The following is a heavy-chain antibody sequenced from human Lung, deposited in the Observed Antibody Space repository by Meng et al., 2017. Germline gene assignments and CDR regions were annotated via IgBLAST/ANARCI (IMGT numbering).Heavy chain of an antibody. Sequence: QVQLQQWCARLLKPSQTLSLTCVVSGGSFSDYYWSWIRQPPGKGLEWIGEINHSGSTNYNPSLESRATISVDTSQNNLSLKLSSVTAADSAVYYCARGPTTMAHDFDYWGQGTLVTVSS. CDR2: INHSGST. V-gene: IGHV4-34*01. CDR3: ARGPTTMAHDFDY. J-gene: IGHJ4*02. D-gene: IGHD4-11*01. CDR1: GGSFSDYY.